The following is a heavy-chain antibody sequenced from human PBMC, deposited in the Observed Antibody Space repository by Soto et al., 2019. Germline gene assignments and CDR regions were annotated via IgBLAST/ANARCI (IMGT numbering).Heavy chain of an antibody. CDR2: IIPIFGTA. V-gene: IGHV1-69*01. CDR3: ARGPGIAAAGTYYYGMDV. CDR1: GGTFSSYA. D-gene: IGHD6-13*01. J-gene: IGHJ6*02. Sequence: QVQLVQSGAEVKKPGSSVKVSCKASGGTFSSYAISWVRQAPGQGLEWMGGIIPIFGTANYAQKFQGRVKITADESTSTAYMELSRLRSEDTAVYYCARGPGIAAAGTYYYGMDVWGQGTTVTVSS.